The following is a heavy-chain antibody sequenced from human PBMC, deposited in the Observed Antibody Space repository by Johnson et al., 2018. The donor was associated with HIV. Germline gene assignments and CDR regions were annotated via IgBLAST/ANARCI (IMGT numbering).Heavy chain of an antibody. CDR2: MWYDGSNK. V-gene: IGHV3-33*06. Sequence: QVQLVESGGGVVQPGRSLRLSCAASGFTFSTYGMHWVRQAPGKGLEWVAVMWYDGSNKYYADSVKGRFTISRANSKNTLYLQMNSLRAEDTAVYYCAKDQWGSSWTNDAFDIWGQGTMVTVSS. D-gene: IGHD6-13*01. CDR1: GFTFSTYG. J-gene: IGHJ3*02. CDR3: AKDQWGSSWTNDAFDI.